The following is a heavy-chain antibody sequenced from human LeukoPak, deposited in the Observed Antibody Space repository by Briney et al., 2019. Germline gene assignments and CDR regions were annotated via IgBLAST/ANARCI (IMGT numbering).Heavy chain of an antibody. Sequence: QSGGSLRLSCAASGFTFSSYWMHWVRQAPGKGLVWASRINSDGSSTSYADSVKGRFTISRDNAKNTLYLQMNSLRAEDTAVYYCAREAPNPYYYYGMDVWGQGTTVTVSS. CDR1: GFTFSSYW. CDR3: AREAPNPYYYYGMDV. CDR2: INSDGSST. V-gene: IGHV3-74*01. J-gene: IGHJ6*02.